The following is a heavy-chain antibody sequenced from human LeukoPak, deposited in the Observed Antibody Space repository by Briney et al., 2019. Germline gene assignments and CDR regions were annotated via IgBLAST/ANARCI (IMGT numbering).Heavy chain of an antibody. CDR2: IYHSGAT. D-gene: IGHD7-27*01. J-gene: IGHJ4*02. CDR1: GYSISSGYY. V-gene: IGHV4-38-2*02. Sequence: SETLSLTCAVSGYSISSGYYWGWIRQPPGKGLEWIGSIYHSGATYYNPSLKSRVTLSVDMSKNQVSLKLTSVTAADTAVYYCTREVWGSTFPDYWGQGTLVTVSS. CDR3: TREVWGSTFPDY.